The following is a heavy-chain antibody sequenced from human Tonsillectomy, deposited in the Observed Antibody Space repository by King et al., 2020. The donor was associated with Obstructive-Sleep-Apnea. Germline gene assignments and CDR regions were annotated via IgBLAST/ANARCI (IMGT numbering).Heavy chain of an antibody. CDR2: ISSSGSTI. V-gene: IGHV3-11*01. D-gene: IGHD1-1*01. Sequence: VQLVESGGGLVKPGGSLRLSCAASGFTFSDYYMSWIRQAPGKGLGWVSYISSSGSTIYYADSVEGRFTISRDNAKNSLYLQMNSLRAEDTAVYYCARVSKKLAALFDYWGQGTLVTVSS. J-gene: IGHJ4*02. CDR3: ARVSKKLAALFDY. CDR1: GFTFSDYY.